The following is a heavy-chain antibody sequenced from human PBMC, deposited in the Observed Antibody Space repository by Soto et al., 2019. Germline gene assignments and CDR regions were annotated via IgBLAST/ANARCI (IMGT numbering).Heavy chain of an antibody. V-gene: IGHV3-11*01. Sequence: GGSLRLSCAASGFTFSDYYMSWIRQAPGKGLEWVSYISSSGSTIYYADSVKGRFTISRDNAKNSLYLQMNSLRAEDTAVYYCARTVTRLNDAFDIWGQGTMVTVSS. CDR3: ARTVTRLNDAFDI. CDR1: GFTFSDYY. CDR2: ISSSGSTI. D-gene: IGHD4-17*01. J-gene: IGHJ3*02.